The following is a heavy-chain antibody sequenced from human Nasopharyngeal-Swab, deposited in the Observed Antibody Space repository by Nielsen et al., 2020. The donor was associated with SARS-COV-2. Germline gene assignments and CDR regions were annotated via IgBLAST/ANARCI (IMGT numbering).Heavy chain of an antibody. CDR1: GGSISSSSYY. CDR3: ARDRVVVSIYYGMDV. V-gene: IGHV4-39*07. CDR2: IYYSGST. D-gene: IGHD3-22*01. J-gene: IGHJ6*02. Sequence: SETLSLTCTVSGGSISSSSYYWGWIRQPPGKGLEWIGSIYYSGSTYYNPSLKSRVTISVDTSKNQFSLKLSSVTAADTAVYYCARDRVVVSIYYGMDVWGQGTTVTVSS.